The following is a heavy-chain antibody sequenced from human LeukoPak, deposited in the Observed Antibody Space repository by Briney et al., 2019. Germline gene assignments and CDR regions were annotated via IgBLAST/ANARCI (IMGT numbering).Heavy chain of an antibody. CDR3: ARIRRIQLWLRGGYFDY. CDR2: IYHSGST. V-gene: IGHV4-4*02. D-gene: IGHD5-18*01. CDR1: GGSISSSNW. J-gene: IGHJ4*02. Sequence: SETLSLTCAVSGGSISSSNWWSWVRQPPGKGLEWIGEIYHSGSTNYNPSLKSRVTISVDTSKNQFSLKLSSVTAADTAVYYCARIRRIQLWLRGGYFDYWGQGTLVTVSS.